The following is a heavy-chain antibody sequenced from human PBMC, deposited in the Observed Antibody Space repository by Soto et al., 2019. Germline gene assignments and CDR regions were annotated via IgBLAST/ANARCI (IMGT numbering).Heavy chain of an antibody. CDR1: GGSISSGDYY. CDR3: ARGGYSYGRDYGMDV. CDR2: IYYSGST. D-gene: IGHD5-18*01. V-gene: IGHV4-30-4*01. J-gene: IGHJ6*02. Sequence: PSETLSLTCTVSGGSISSGDYYWSWIRQPPGKGLEWIGYIYYSGSTYYNPSLKSRVTISVDTSKNQFSLKLSSVTAADTAVYYCARGGYSYGRDYGMDVWGQGTTVTVSS.